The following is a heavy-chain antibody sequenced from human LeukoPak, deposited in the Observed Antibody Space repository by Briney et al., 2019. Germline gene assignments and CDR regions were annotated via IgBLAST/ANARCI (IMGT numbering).Heavy chain of an antibody. Sequence: SETLSLTCAVSGGSISSGGYSWSWIRQPPGKGLEWIGYIYHSGSTYYNPSLKSRVTISVDRSKNQFSLKLSSVTAADTAVYYCARGLRYSGSYYFAFDIWGQGTMVTVSS. D-gene: IGHD1-26*01. V-gene: IGHV4-30-2*01. CDR3: ARGLRYSGSYYFAFDI. J-gene: IGHJ3*02. CDR2: IYHSGST. CDR1: GGSISSGGYS.